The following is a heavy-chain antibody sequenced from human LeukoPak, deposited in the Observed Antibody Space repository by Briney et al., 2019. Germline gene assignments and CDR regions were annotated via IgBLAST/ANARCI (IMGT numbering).Heavy chain of an antibody. D-gene: IGHD6-19*01. J-gene: IGHJ5*02. CDR3: ARDPRASSGWYVMSGWFDP. CDR2: INPNSGGT. Sequence: GASVKVSCKASGYTFTGYYMHWVRQAPGQGLEWMGWINPNSGGTNYAQKLQGRVTMTTDTSTSTAYMELRSLRSDDTAVYYCARDPRASSGWYVMSGWFDPWGQGTLVTVSS. V-gene: IGHV1-2*02. CDR1: GYTFTGYY.